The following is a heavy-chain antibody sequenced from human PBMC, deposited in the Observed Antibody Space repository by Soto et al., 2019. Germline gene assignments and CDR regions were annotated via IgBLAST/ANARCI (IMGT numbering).Heavy chain of an antibody. CDR2: TYYRSKWYN. J-gene: IGHJ4*02. V-gene: IGHV6-1*01. D-gene: IGHD3-16*02. CDR3: ARDSPDYIWGSYRYFDY. Sequence: PSQTLSLTCAISGDSVSSDSAAWNWIRQSPSRGLEWLGRTYYRSKWYNDYAVSVKSRITINPDTSKNQFSLQLNSVTPEDTAVYYCARDSPDYIWGSYRYFDYWGQATLVTVSS. CDR1: GDSVSSDSAA.